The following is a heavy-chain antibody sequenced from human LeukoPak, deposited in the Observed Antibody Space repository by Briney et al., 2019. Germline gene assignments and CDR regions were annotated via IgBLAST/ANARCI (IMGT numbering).Heavy chain of an antibody. D-gene: IGHD6-6*01. CDR2: ISAYNGNT. CDR3: ARNSSSSAYFDY. V-gene: IGHV1-18*01. Sequence: GASVKVSCKASGYTFTSYGISWVRQAPGQGLEWMGWISAYNGNTNYAQKLQGRDTMTTETSTSTAYLALRSLRSDDSAVYYCARNSSSSAYFDYWGQGTLVTVSS. J-gene: IGHJ4*02. CDR1: GYTFTSYG.